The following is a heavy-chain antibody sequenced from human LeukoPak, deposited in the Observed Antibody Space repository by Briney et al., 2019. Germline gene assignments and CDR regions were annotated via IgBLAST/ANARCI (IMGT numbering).Heavy chain of an antibody. CDR1: GFTFSSYS. D-gene: IGHD6-19*01. CDR2: ISSSSSYI. V-gene: IGHV3-21*04. Sequence: GGSLRLSCAASGFTFSSYSMNWVRQAPGKGLEWVSSISSSSSYIYYADSVKGRFTISRDNAKNSLYLQMNSLRAEDTAVYYCASRTRSGWFPHYYYYMDVWGKGTTVTISS. J-gene: IGHJ6*03. CDR3: ASRTRSGWFPHYYYYMDV.